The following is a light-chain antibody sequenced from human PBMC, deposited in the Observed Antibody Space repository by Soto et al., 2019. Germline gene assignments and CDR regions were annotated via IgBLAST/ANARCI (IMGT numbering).Light chain of an antibody. Sequence: EIVLTQSPGTLSLSPGERATLSCRASQRVSSSYLAWYQQKPGQAPRLLIYGASSSATGIPDRFSGSGSGTDLTLTISRLEPEDFAVYDCQKYGSSPWTFGQGIKVEIK. J-gene: IGKJ1*01. V-gene: IGKV3-20*01. CDR2: GAS. CDR3: QKYGSSPWT. CDR1: QRVSSSY.